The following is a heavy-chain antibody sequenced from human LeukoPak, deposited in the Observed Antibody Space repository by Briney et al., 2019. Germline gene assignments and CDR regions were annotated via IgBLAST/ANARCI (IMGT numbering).Heavy chain of an antibody. CDR2: IYYSGST. Sequence: SETLCLTCTVSGGSISSSNNYWGWIRQPPGKGLEWIGSIYYSGSTYYNPSLKSRVTISVDTSKNQFSLKLSSVTAADTAVYYCARRSAATGAYDYWGQGTLVTVSS. CDR3: ARRSAATGAYDY. J-gene: IGHJ4*02. D-gene: IGHD2-15*01. CDR1: GGSISSSNNY. V-gene: IGHV4-39*01.